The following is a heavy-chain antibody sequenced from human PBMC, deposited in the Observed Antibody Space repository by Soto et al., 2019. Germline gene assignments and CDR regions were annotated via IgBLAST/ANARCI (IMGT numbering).Heavy chain of an antibody. CDR2: ISYDGSNK. Sequence: LRLSCAASGFTFSSYAMHWVRQAPGKGLEWVAVISYDGSNKYYADSVKGRFTISRDNSKNTLYLQMNSLRAEDTAVYYCASESNSYSSSWYRDPSFDYWGQGTLVTVSS. CDR1: GFTFSSYA. J-gene: IGHJ4*02. CDR3: ASESNSYSSSWYRDPSFDY. V-gene: IGHV3-30-3*01. D-gene: IGHD6-13*01.